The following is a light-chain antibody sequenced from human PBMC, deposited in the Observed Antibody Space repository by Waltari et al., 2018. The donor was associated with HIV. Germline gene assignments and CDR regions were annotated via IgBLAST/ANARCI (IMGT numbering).Light chain of an antibody. CDR2: DVS. J-gene: IGLJ1*01. Sequence: QSALTQPRSVSGSPGQSVTISCTGTSSDVGGYNYVSWYQQHPGKAPKLRIDDVSKRPSGVPERVAGSKSGNTASLTISGLQAEDEADYYCCSYAGSYTFYVFGTGTKVTVL. CDR1: SSDVGGYNY. V-gene: IGLV2-11*01. CDR3: CSYAGSYTFYV.